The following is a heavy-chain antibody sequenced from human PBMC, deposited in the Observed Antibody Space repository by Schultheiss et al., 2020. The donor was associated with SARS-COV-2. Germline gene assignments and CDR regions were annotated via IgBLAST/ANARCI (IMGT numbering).Heavy chain of an antibody. CDR1: GFTFSDYY. J-gene: IGHJ4*02. CDR3: ARGREVRGVITDY. D-gene: IGHD3-10*01. Sequence: GGSLRLSCAASGFTFSDYYMSWIRQAPGKGLEWVSYISSSSSYTNYADSVKGRFTISRDNAKNSLYLQMNSLRAEDTAVYYCARGREVRGVITDYWGQGTLVTVSS. CDR2: ISSSSSYT. V-gene: IGHV3-11*06.